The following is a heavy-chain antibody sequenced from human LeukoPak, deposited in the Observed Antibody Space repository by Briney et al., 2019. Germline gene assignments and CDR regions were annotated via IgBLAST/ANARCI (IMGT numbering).Heavy chain of an antibody. CDR2: IYSGGST. D-gene: IGHD5-12*01. J-gene: IGHJ4*02. CDR3: ARRSGGYDSFDY. Sequence: GGSLRLSCAASGFTVSSNYMSWVRQAPGKGLEWVSVIYSGGSTYYADSVKGRFTISRDNSKNTLYLQMNSLRAEDTAVYYCARRSGGYDSFDYWGQGTLVTVSS. CDR1: GFTVSSNY. V-gene: IGHV3-66*02.